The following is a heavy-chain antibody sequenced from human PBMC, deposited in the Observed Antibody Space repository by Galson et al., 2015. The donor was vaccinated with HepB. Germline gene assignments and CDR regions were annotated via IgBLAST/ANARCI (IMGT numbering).Heavy chain of an antibody. D-gene: IGHD3-9*01. Sequence: SLRLSCAASGFTFSSYSMNWVRQAPGKGLEWVSYISSSSSTIYYADSVKGRFTISRDNAKNSLYLQMNSLRAEDTAVYYCARGVLRYFDGFDYWGQGTLVTVSS. CDR3: ARGVLRYFDGFDY. CDR1: GFTFSSYS. V-gene: IGHV3-48*01. CDR2: ISSSSSTI. J-gene: IGHJ4*02.